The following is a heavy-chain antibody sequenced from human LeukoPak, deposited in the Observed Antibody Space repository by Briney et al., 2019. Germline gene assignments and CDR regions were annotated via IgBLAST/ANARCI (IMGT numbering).Heavy chain of an antibody. Sequence: ASVKVSCKVSGYTLTELSMHWVRQAPGKGLEWMGGFDPEDGETIYAQKFQGRVTMTEVTSTDTAYMELSSLRSEDTAVYYCAPLYQVNWFDPWGQGTLVTVSS. CDR2: FDPEDGET. D-gene: IGHD2-2*02. J-gene: IGHJ5*02. CDR3: APLYQVNWFDP. V-gene: IGHV1-24*01. CDR1: GYTLTELS.